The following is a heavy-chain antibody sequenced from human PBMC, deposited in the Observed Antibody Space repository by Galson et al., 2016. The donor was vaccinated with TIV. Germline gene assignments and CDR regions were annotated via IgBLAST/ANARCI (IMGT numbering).Heavy chain of an antibody. CDR3: ARSYDSSGNRGRLDI. CDR2: ITGGGTT. D-gene: IGHD3-22*01. Sequence: SLRLSCAASGFSVSEHKYMYWVRQPPGKGLEWVSVITGGGTTYYADSVKGRFTISRDNSKNTLYLQMNGLRAEDTAVYFCARSYDSSGNRGRLDIWGQGALVTVSS. CDR1: GFSVSEHKY. J-gene: IGHJ4*02. V-gene: IGHV3-53*03.